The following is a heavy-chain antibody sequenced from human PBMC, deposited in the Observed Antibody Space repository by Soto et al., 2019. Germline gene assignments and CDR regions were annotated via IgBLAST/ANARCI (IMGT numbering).Heavy chain of an antibody. V-gene: IGHV4-59*01. D-gene: IGHD5-12*01. CDR2: IYYSGST. Sequence: SETLSLTCTVSGGSISSYYWSWIRQPPGKGLEWIGYIYYSGSTNYNPSLKSRVTISVDTSKNQFSLKLSSVTAADTAVYYCAREGGYVGRRWFDPWGQGTLVTVSS. CDR1: GGSISSYY. J-gene: IGHJ5*02. CDR3: AREGGYVGRRWFDP.